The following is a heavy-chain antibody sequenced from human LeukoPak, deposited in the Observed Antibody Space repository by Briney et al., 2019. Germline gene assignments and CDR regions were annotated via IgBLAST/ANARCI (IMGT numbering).Heavy chain of an antibody. J-gene: IGHJ3*02. CDR3: AREYCSSISCSSDDAFDI. CDR2: IYSGGST. D-gene: IGHD2-2*01. V-gene: IGHV3-66*02. Sequence: GGSPRLSCAGSGFTVSSNYMSWVRQAPGKGLEWVSVIYSGGSTYYADSVRGRFTISRDNSKNRLYLQMNSLRAEDTAVYYCAREYCSSISCSSDDAFDIWGQGTMVTVSS. CDR1: GFTVSSNY.